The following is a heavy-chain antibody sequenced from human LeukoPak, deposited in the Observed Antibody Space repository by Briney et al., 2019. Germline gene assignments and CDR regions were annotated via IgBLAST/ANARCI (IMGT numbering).Heavy chain of an antibody. V-gene: IGHV1-69*05. CDR1: GGTFSSYA. CDR2: IIPIFGTA. J-gene: IGHJ3*02. CDR3: ARELGYAFDI. Sequence: SVKVSCKASGGTFSSYAISWVRQAPGQGLEWMEGIIPIFGTANYAQKFQGRVTITTDESTSTAYMELSSLRSEDTAVYYCARELGYAFDIWGQGTMVTVSS. D-gene: IGHD7-27*01.